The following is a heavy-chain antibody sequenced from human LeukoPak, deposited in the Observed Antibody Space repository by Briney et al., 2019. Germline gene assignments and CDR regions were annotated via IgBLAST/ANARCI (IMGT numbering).Heavy chain of an antibody. D-gene: IGHD3-9*01. V-gene: IGHV4-59*01. J-gene: IGHJ3*02. Sequence: RPSETLSLNCTVSGGSISSYYWSWIRQPPGKGLEWIGYIYYSGSTNYNPSLKSRVTISVDTSKNQFSLKLSSVTAADTAVYYCARWGNILTGYHDDAFDIWGQGTMVTVSS. CDR2: IYYSGST. CDR3: ARWGNILTGYHDDAFDI. CDR1: GGSISSYY.